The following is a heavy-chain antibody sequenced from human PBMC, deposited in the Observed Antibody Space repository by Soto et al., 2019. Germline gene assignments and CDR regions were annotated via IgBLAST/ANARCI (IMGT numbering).Heavy chain of an antibody. CDR2: INQDGSEK. J-gene: IGHJ5*02. Sequence: GGSLRLSCAASGFTFGNYWLSWVRQAPGKGLEWVANINQDGSEKNYVDSVKGRFTISRDNAKNSLYLQMNSLRAEDTAVYYCARDRSLASWGQGTLVTVSS. CDR1: GFTFGNYW. CDR3: ARDRSLAS. V-gene: IGHV3-7*01.